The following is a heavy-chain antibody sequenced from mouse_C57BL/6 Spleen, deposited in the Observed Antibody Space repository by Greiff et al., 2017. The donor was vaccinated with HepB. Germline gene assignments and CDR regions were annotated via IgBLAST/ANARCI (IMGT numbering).Heavy chain of an antibody. V-gene: IGHV1-82*01. CDR1: GYAFSSSW. Sequence: QVQLQQSGPELVKPGASVKISCKASGYAFSSSWMNWVKQRPGKGLEWIGRIYPGDGDTNYNGKFKGKATLTADKSSSTAYMQLSSLTSEDSAVYFCARRGYGYDYFDYWGQGTTLTVSS. CDR2: IYPGDGDT. J-gene: IGHJ2*01. CDR3: ARRGYGYDYFDY. D-gene: IGHD2-2*01.